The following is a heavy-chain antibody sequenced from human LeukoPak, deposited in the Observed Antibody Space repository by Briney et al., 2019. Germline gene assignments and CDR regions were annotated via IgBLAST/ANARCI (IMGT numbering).Heavy chain of an antibody. CDR3: ARANGLDWGIDY. Sequence: PSQTLSLTCTVSGGSISSGDYYWSWIRQPPGKGLEWIGYIYYSGSTYYNPSLKSRVTISVDTSKNQFSLKLSPVTAADTAVYYCARANGLDWGIDYWGQGTLVTVSS. V-gene: IGHV4-30-4*08. D-gene: IGHD3-9*01. CDR1: GGSISSGDYY. CDR2: IYYSGST. J-gene: IGHJ4*02.